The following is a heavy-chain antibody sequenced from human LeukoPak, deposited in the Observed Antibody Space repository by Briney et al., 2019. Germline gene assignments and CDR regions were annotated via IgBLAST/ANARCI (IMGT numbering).Heavy chain of an antibody. Sequence: SVKVSCKASGGTFSSYAISWVRQAPGQGLEWMGRIIPIFGIANYAQKFQGRVTITADKSTSTAYMELSSLRSEDTAVYYCARSPHDFWSGYSENDLDYWGQGTLVTVSS. D-gene: IGHD3-3*01. CDR1: GGTFSSYA. CDR3: ARSPHDFWSGYSENDLDY. V-gene: IGHV1-69*04. J-gene: IGHJ4*02. CDR2: IIPIFGIA.